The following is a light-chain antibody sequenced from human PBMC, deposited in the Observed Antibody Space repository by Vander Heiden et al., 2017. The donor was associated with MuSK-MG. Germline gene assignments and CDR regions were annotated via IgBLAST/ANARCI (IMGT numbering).Light chain of an antibody. CDR2: CAS. CDR3: QQYYSSPQT. Sequence: DIVMTESTDSLAVSLGARATINSQSSRSVLCYTNNHYYLGWYQFKPGQPPKLLIYCASTRQSGVPDRFSGSGSGTDFTLTISRLQAEDVAVYYCQQYYSSPQTFGQGTKVEIK. V-gene: IGKV4-1*01. CDR1: RSVLCYTNNHYY. J-gene: IGKJ1*01.